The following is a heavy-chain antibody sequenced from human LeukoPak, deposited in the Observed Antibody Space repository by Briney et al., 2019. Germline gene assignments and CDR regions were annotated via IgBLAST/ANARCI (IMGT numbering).Heavy chain of an antibody. V-gene: IGHV3-23*01. CDR1: GFTFNSYA. J-gene: IGHJ2*01. CDR2: ISGGDVTT. CDR3: AKPSSRVRGWYFDL. D-gene: IGHD3-10*02. Sequence: GGSLRLSCAASGFTFNSYATSWVRQAPGKGLEWVSSISGGDVTTSYADSVKGRFTISRDNSKNTLYLDMDSLRAEDTAVYYCAKPSSRVRGWYFDLWGRGALVTVSS.